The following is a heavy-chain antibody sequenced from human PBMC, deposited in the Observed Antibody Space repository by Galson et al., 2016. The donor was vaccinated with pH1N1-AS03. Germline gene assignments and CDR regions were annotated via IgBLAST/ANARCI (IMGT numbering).Heavy chain of an antibody. CDR1: GFTFSSYS. Sequence: SLRLSCAASGFTFSSYSIHWVRQAPRKGLEYVSAISSDGDTYYTDSVKGRFTISRDKSKNTVYLQMGSLRPEDVAVYYCARVPYSYGMDVWGQGTTVTVSS. V-gene: IGHV3-64*02. CDR3: ARVPYSYGMDV. CDR2: ISSDGDT. J-gene: IGHJ6*02.